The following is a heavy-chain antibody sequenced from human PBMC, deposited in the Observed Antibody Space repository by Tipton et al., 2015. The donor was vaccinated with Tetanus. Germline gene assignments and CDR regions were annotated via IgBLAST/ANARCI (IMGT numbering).Heavy chain of an antibody. J-gene: IGHJ4*02. D-gene: IGHD5-18*01. CDR2: IYYSGST. CDR1: GGSISSGGYY. Sequence: LRLSCTVSGGSISSGGYYWSWIRQHPGKGLEWIGYIYYSGSTYYNPSLKSRVTISVDTSKNQFSLKLSSVTAADTALYYCARDNVDTARGPDYWGQGTLVTVSS. V-gene: IGHV4-31*03. CDR3: ARDNVDTARGPDY.